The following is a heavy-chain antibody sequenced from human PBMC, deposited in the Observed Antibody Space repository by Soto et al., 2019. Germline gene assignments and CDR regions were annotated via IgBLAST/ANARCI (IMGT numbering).Heavy chain of an antibody. V-gene: IGHV4-59*01. D-gene: IGHD2-2*02. Sequence: SETLSLTCTFSGGTISSYYWSWIRQPPGNRLEWIGYIYYSGSSNYNPSLKSRVTMSVDTSKNQLSLILSSVSAAVTAVYYCTRAISLNYWGQGTLVTVSS. CDR3: TRAISLNY. CDR2: IYYSGSS. J-gene: IGHJ4*02. CDR1: GGTISSYY.